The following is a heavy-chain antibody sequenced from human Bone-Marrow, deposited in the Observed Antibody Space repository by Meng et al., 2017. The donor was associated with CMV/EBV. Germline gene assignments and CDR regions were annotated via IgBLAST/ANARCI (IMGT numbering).Heavy chain of an antibody. CDR1: GRSFSGYY. CDR3: ARHRALEWELLSRGAFDI. CDR2: INHSGST. V-gene: IGHV4-34*01. J-gene: IGHJ3*02. D-gene: IGHD1-26*01. Sequence: SETLSLTCAVYGRSFSGYYWSWIRQPPGKGLEWIGEINHSGSTNYNPSLKSRVTISVDTSKNQFSLKLSSVTAADTAVYYCARHRALEWELLSRGAFDIWGQGTMVTVSS.